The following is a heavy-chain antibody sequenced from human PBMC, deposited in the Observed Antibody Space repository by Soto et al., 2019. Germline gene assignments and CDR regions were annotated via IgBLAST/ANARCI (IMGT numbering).Heavy chain of an antibody. CDR3: TTDSPYYYGSGDRGY. CDR2: IKSKTDGGTT. CDR1: GFTFSNAW. Sequence: PGGSLRLSCAASGFTFSNAWMSWVRQAPGKGLEWVGRIKSKTDGGTTGYAAPVKGRFTISRDDSKNTLYLQMNSLKTEDTAVYYCTTDSPYYYGSGDRGYWGQGTLVTVSS. J-gene: IGHJ4*02. D-gene: IGHD3-10*01. V-gene: IGHV3-15*01.